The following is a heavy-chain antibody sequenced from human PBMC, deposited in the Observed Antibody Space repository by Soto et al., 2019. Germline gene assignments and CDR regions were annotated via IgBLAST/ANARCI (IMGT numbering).Heavy chain of an antibody. CDR3: VKDLALMGDY. Sequence: QVHLVESGGGVVQPGTSLRLSCTASGFRFSDYGMDWVRQAPGKGLEWVSRVLYDGSKKYYADSVMGRFTISRDNPRNTLYLQMDSLRADDTAVYYCVKDLALMGDYWGQGTPVTVSS. CDR1: GFRFSDYG. D-gene: IGHD3-16*01. V-gene: IGHV3-30*18. CDR2: VLYDGSKK. J-gene: IGHJ4*02.